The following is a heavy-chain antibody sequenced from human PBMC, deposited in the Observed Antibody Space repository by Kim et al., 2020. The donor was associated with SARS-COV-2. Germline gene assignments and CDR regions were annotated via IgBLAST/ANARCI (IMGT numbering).Heavy chain of an antibody. CDR2: ISSSGSTI. D-gene: IGHD6-13*01. Sequence: GGSLRLSCAASGFTFSDYYMSWIRQAPGKGLEWVSYISSSGSTIYYADSVKGRFTISRDNAKNSLYLQMNSLRAEDTAVYYCASPGYSSNPYRDKHPYYFDYWGQGTLVTVSS. CDR1: GFTFSDYY. CDR3: ASPGYSSNPYRDKHPYYFDY. J-gene: IGHJ4*02. V-gene: IGHV3-11*01.